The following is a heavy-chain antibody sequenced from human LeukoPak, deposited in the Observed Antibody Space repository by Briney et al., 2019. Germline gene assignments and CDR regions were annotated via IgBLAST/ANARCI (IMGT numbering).Heavy chain of an antibody. Sequence: GGSLRLSCAASGFTFDDYAMHWVRQAPGKGLEWVSGISWNSGSIGYADSVKGRFTISRDNSKNTLYLQMNSLRAEDTAVYYCARDHRRYCSSTSCPADYWGQGTLVTVSS. CDR3: ARDHRRYCSSTSCPADY. CDR2: ISWNSGSI. J-gene: IGHJ4*02. D-gene: IGHD2-2*01. V-gene: IGHV3-9*01. CDR1: GFTFDDYA.